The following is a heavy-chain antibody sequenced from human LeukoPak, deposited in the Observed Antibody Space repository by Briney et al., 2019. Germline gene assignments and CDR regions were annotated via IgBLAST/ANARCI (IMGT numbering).Heavy chain of an antibody. D-gene: IGHD1-26*01. CDR3: ARDREDDAFDI. Sequence: SETLSLTCAVSGGSFSGYYWNWIRQSPGKGLEWIGEINHSGSTHYNPSLKSRVTISVDTSQNQFSLKLSSVTAADTAVYYCARDREDDAFDIWGQGTMVTVSS. J-gene: IGHJ3*02. CDR2: INHSGST. CDR1: GGSFSGYY. V-gene: IGHV4-34*01.